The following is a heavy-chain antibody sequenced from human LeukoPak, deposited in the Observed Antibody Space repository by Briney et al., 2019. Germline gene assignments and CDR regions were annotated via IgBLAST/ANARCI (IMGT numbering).Heavy chain of an antibody. J-gene: IGHJ6*02. CDR1: GFTFSSYA. V-gene: IGHV3-23*01. CDR2: ISGSGGST. CDR3: AKADSRDADYYYYGMDV. Sequence: PGWSLRLSCAASGFTFSSYAMSWVRQAPGKGLEWVSAISGSGGSTYYADSVKGRFTISRDNSKNTLYLQMNSLRAEDTAVYYCAKADSRDADYYYYGMDVWGQGTTVTVSS.